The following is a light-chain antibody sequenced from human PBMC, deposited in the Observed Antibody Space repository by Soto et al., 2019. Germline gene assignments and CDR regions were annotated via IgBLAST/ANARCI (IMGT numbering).Light chain of an antibody. CDR3: AVWDDRLHGLV. J-gene: IGLJ1*01. Sequence: QSVLTQPPSASGTPGQTVTISCSGSSSNIGGNSVSWCQQLPGTAPKLLIHTNNQRPSGVPDRFSGSKSGNSASLAITGLQPEDEADYYCAVWDDRLHGLVFGNGTKVTV. CDR2: TNN. V-gene: IGLV1-44*01. CDR1: SSNIGGNS.